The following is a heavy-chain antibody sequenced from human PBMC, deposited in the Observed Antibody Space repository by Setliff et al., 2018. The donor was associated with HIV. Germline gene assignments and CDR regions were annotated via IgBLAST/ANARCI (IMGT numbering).Heavy chain of an antibody. CDR3: AARNSGNPTRHFDY. Sequence: SETLSLTCALSGYSISNGYYWGRIRQPSGKGLEWIGSIYHSGSTFYNPSLRSRVTISVDTSQDQFSLRLTSVTAADTAVYYCAARNSGNPTRHFDYWGQGTLVTVSS. D-gene: IGHD3-10*01. CDR1: GYSISNGYY. J-gene: IGHJ4*02. V-gene: IGHV4-38-2*01. CDR2: IYHSGST.